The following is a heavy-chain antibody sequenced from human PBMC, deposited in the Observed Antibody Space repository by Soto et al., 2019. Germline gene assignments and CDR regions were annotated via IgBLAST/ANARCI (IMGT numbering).Heavy chain of an antibody. J-gene: IGHJ4*02. D-gene: IGHD3-22*01. Sequence: GGPLRLACAASGVTFSSYSMNWGRQAPGKGLEWVSSISSSSSYIYYADSVKGRFTISRDNAKNSLYLQMNSLRAEDTAVYYCASCLYYYDSSANTMDDHSGPGTLVTV. V-gene: IGHV3-21*01. CDR2: ISSSSSYI. CDR1: GVTFSSYS. CDR3: ASCLYYYDSSANTMDDH.